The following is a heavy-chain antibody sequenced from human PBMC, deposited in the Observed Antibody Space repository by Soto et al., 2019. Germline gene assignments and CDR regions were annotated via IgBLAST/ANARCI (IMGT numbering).Heavy chain of an antibody. CDR1: GFSLSNARMG. CDR3: ARVVVAGPTGYYYYMDV. Sequence: SGPTLVNPTETLTLTCTVSGFSLSNARMGVSWIRQPPGKALEWLAHIFSNNEKSYSTSLKSRLTISKDTSKSQVVLTMTNMDPVDTATYYCARVVVAGPTGYYYYMDVWGNGTTVTVSS. D-gene: IGHD2-15*01. J-gene: IGHJ6*03. CDR2: IFSNNEK. V-gene: IGHV2-26*01.